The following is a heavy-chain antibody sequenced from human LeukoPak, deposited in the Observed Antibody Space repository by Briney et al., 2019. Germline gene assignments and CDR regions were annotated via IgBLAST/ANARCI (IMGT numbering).Heavy chain of an antibody. J-gene: IGHJ5*02. V-gene: IGHV3-33*06. Sequence: PGRSLRLSCAASGFTFSSYGMHWVRQAPGKGLEWVAVIWYDGSNKYYADSVKGRFTISRDNSKNTLYLQLNSLRAEDTAIYYCAKGKVTAFLDWFDPWGQGTLVTVSS. CDR1: GFTFSSYG. CDR2: IWYDGSNK. D-gene: IGHD2-21*02. CDR3: AKGKVTAFLDWFDP.